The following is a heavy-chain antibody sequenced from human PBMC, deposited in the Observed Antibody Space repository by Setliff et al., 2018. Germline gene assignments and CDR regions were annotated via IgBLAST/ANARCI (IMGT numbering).Heavy chain of an antibody. CDR2: INVSGGGA. CDR1: GYTFAGYY. Sequence: ASVKVSCKASGYTFAGYYMHWVRQAPGQGLEWMGLINVSGGGASYEQKFQGRVTMTRDTSTGTVYMDLSRLRSEDTAIYYCAKDKDVRVDHFDYWGPGTLVTVSS. J-gene: IGHJ4*02. D-gene: IGHD3-10*01. CDR3: AKDKDVRVDHFDY. V-gene: IGHV1-46*01.